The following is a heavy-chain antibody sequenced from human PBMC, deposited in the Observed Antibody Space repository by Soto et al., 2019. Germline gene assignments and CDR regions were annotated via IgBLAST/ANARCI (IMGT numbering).Heavy chain of an antibody. Sequence: GGSLRLSCAASGFTFSSYWMHWVRQAPGKGLVWVSRINSDGTGTSYADSVKGRFTISRDNAKNTLYLQMNSLRAEDTAVYYCARGGLYTSYYMDVWGKGTTVTVSS. CDR2: INSDGTGT. D-gene: IGHD3-16*01. V-gene: IGHV3-74*01. J-gene: IGHJ6*03. CDR1: GFTFSSYW. CDR3: ARGGLYTSYYMDV.